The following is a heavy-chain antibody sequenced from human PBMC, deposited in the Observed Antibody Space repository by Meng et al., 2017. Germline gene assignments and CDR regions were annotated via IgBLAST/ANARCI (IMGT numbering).Heavy chain of an antibody. CDR2: ISSSSSYI. Sequence: GGSLRLSCAASGFTFSSYSMNWARQAPGKGLEWVSSISSSSSYIYYADSVKGRFTISRDNAKNSLYLQMNSLRAEDTAVYYCARDLCSSTSCYYYYYGMDVWGQGTTVTVSS. D-gene: IGHD2-2*01. CDR3: ARDLCSSTSCYYYYYGMDV. CDR1: GFTFSSYS. V-gene: IGHV3-21*01. J-gene: IGHJ6*02.